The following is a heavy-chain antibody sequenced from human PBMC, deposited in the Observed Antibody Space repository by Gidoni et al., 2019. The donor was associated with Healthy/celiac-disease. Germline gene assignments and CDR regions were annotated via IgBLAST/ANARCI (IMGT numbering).Heavy chain of an antibody. V-gene: IGHV2-70*15. Sequence: QVTLRESGPALVKPTQTLTLTCTFSGFSLSTSGMCVSWIRQPPGKALEWLARIDWDDDKYYSTSLKTRLTISKDTSKNQVVLTMTNMDPVDTATYYCARRGFGRGVVYGMDVWGQGTTVTVSS. J-gene: IGHJ6*02. CDR2: IDWDDDK. CDR1: GFSLSTSGMC. D-gene: IGHD3-10*01. CDR3: ARRGFGRGVVYGMDV.